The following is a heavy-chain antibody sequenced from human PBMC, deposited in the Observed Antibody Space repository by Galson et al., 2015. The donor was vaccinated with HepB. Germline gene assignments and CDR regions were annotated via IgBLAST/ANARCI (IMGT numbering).Heavy chain of an antibody. CDR2: TYYRSKWYN. CDR3: ARDPLVVPAVVDAFDI. J-gene: IGHJ3*02. Sequence: CAISGDSVSSNSAAWNWIRQSPSRGLEWLGGTYYRSKWYNDYAVSVKSRITINPDTSKNQFSLQLNSVTPEDTAVYYCARDPLVVPAVVDAFDIWGQGTMVTVSS. CDR1: GDSVSSNSAA. V-gene: IGHV6-1*01. D-gene: IGHD2-2*01.